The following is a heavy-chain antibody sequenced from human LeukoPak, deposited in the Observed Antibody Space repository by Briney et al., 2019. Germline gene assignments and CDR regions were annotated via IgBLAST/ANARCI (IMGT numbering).Heavy chain of an antibody. V-gene: IGHV1-69*04. J-gene: IGHJ6*02. CDR2: IIPIFGIA. Sequence: SVKVSCKASGGTFSSCAISWVRQAPGQGLEWMGRIIPIFGIANYAQKFQGRVTITADKSTSTAYMELSSLRSEDTAVYYCARGARIAVAGTDYHYGMDVWGQGTTVTVSS. D-gene: IGHD6-19*01. CDR1: GGTFSSCA. CDR3: ARGARIAVAGTDYHYGMDV.